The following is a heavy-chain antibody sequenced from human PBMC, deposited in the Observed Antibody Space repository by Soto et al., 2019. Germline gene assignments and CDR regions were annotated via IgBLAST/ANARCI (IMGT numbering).Heavy chain of an antibody. J-gene: IGHJ4*02. D-gene: IGHD3-22*01. CDR1: GGTFSSYA. V-gene: IGHV1-69*13. Sequence: GASVKVSCKASGGTFSSYAISWVRQAPGQGLEWMGGIIPIFGTANYAQKFQGRVTITADESTSTAYMELSSLRSEDTAVYYCASVDYDSSGYRSGYFDYWGQGSLVTVSS. CDR3: ASVDYDSSGYRSGYFDY. CDR2: IIPIFGTA.